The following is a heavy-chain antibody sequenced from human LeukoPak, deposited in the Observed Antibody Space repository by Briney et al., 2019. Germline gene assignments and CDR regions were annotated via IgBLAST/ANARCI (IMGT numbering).Heavy chain of an antibody. J-gene: IGHJ6*02. Sequence: GRSLRLSCAASGFTFSSYAMHWVRQAPGKGLEWVAVISYDGSNKYYADSVKGRFTISRDNSKNTLYLQMNSLRAEDTAVYYCARDQRCSSTSCYSLRIYYCYGMDVWGQGTTVTVSS. CDR2: ISYDGSNK. CDR3: ARDQRCSSTSCYSLRIYYCYGMDV. V-gene: IGHV3-30-3*01. CDR1: GFTFSSYA. D-gene: IGHD2-2*01.